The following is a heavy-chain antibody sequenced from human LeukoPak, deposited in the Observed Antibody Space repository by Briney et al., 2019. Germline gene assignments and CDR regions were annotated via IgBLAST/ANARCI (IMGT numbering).Heavy chain of an antibody. CDR3: ARSPYYGSGKFYYYYMDV. V-gene: IGHV1-69*13. J-gene: IGHJ6*03. Sequence: SVKVSCKASGYTFTGYYMHWVRQAPGQGLEWMGGIIPIFGTANYAQKFQGRVTITADESTSTAYMELSSLRSEDTAVYYCARSPYYGSGKFYYYYMDVWGKGTTVTISS. CDR1: GYTFTGYY. CDR2: IIPIFGTA. D-gene: IGHD3-10*01.